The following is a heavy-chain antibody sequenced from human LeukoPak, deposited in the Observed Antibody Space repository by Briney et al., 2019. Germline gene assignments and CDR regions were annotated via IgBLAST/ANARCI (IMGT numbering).Heavy chain of an antibody. V-gene: IGHV3-48*02. CDR2: ISSFSSTI. CDR1: GFTFSSYS. Sequence: AGSLTLSCAASGFTFSSYSINWVRQAPGKGLEWVSYISSFSSTIYYADSVKGRFTISRDNAKNSLYLQMNSLRDEDTAVYYCARGSYGAVDYWGQGTLVTISS. CDR3: ARGSYGAVDY. J-gene: IGHJ4*02. D-gene: IGHD4/OR15-4a*01.